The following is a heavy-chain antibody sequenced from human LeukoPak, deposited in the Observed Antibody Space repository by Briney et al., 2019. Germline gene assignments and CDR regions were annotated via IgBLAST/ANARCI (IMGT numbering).Heavy chain of an antibody. CDR3: ARARGYYVQGGMDV. J-gene: IGHJ6*02. Sequence: PGGSLRLSCAASGFTFSDFYMSWIRQTPGKGLEWIGSIYYSGSTYYNPSLKSRVTISVDTSKNQFSLKLSSVTAADTAVYYCARARGYYVQGGMDVWGQGTTVTVSS. CDR2: IYYSGST. D-gene: IGHD3-10*02. V-gene: IGHV4-38-2*01. CDR1: GFTFSDFY.